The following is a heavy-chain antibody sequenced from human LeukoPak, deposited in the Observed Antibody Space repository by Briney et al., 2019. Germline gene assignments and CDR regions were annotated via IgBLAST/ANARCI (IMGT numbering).Heavy chain of an antibody. D-gene: IGHD4-11*01. J-gene: IGHJ5*02. CDR1: GGSISTYY. CDR2: IYHSGST. V-gene: IGHV4-38-2*02. CDR3: ARDPMTTVSGPVDWFDP. Sequence: PSETLSLTCTVSGGSISTYYWGWIRQPPGKGLEWIGSIYHSGSTYYNPSLKSRVTISVDTSKNQFSLKLSSVTAADTAVYYCARDPMTTVSGPVDWFDPWGQGTLVTVSS.